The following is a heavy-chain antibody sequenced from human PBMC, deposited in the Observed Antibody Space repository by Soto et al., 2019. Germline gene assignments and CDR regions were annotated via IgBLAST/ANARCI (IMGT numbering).Heavy chain of an antibody. CDR1: GFTFSYYW. Sequence: DVQLVESGGDLVQPGGSLRLSCAASGFTFSYYWMHWVRQAPGKGLVWVSRIHKDGTVTEYADSVKGRLTISRDNSKNTLFLQMNSLRVEDTGVYYCVREAPGTGDWYVDLWAVAPWSLSPQ. D-gene: IGHD2-8*02. J-gene: IGHJ2*01. CDR2: IHKDGTVT. CDR3: VREAPGTGDWYVDL. V-gene: IGHV3-74*03.